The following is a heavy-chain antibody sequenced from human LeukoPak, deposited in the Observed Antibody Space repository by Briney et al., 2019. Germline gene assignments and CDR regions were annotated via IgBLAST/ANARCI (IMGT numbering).Heavy chain of an antibody. CDR2: TYYSGTT. CDR1: GGSIKSGGYY. CDR3: ARGGIAAWGWFDP. V-gene: IGHV4-39*01. Sequence: SETLSLTCTVSGGSIKSGGYYWGWIRQSPGNKLEWIGTTYYSGTTYYNPSLKSRVTISVDTSKNQFSLKLSSVTAADTAVYYCARGGIAAWGWFDPWGQGTLVAVSS. D-gene: IGHD6-13*01. J-gene: IGHJ5*02.